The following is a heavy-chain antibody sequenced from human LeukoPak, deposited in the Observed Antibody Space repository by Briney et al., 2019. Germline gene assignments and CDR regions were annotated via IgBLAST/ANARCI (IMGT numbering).Heavy chain of an antibody. V-gene: IGHV3-23*01. CDR2: ISDNGGST. CDR3: AKRGVVIRVILVGFHKEAYYFDS. CDR1: GITLSNYG. Sequence: GGSLRLSCAVSGITLSNYGMSWVRQAPGKGLEWVARISDNGGSTNYADSVKGRFTISRDNPKNTLYLQMNSLRAEDTAVYFCAKRGVVIRVILVGFHKEAYYFDSWGQGALVNVSS. D-gene: IGHD3-22*01. J-gene: IGHJ4*02.